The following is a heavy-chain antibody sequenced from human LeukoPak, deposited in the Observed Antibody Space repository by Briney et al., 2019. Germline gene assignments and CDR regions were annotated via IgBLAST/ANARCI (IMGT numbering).Heavy chain of an antibody. CDR2: INSDGSST. Sequence: GGSRRLSCAASGFTFSSYWIHWVRQAPGKGLVWVSRINSDGSSTSYADSVKGRFTISRANAKNTLYLQMNSLRAEDTAVYYCARAPHNWRPNDAFDIWGQGTKVTVSS. CDR3: ARAPHNWRPNDAFDI. CDR1: GFTFSSYW. D-gene: IGHD1-20*01. J-gene: IGHJ3*02. V-gene: IGHV3-74*01.